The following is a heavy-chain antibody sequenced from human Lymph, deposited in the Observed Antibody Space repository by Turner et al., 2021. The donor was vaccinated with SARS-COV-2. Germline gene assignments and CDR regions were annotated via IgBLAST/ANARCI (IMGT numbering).Heavy chain of an antibody. Sequence: VQLEESGGGVVQPGLSLSLSCAPSVFTFISYGMHWVRQAPGKGLEWVAVISYDGGHKSYADSVKGRFTISRDNSKNTLYLQMISLRAEDTAVYYCAWALYYYYGMDVWGQGTTVTVSS. V-gene: IGHV3-30*03. CDR3: AWALYYYYGMDV. CDR1: VFTFISYG. J-gene: IGHJ6*02. CDR2: ISYDGGHK.